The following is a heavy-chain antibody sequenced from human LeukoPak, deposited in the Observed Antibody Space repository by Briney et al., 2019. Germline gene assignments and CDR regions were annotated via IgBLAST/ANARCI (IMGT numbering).Heavy chain of an antibody. V-gene: IGHV4-39*01. Sequence: SETLTLTCTVSGCTISSSSYYWGWIRQPPGKGLEWIGSIYYSGSTYYNPSLKSRVTISVDSSKNKFSLNLGSVTAADTAVYYCARSWAFDIWGQGTMVTVSS. CDR3: ARSWAFDI. CDR2: IYYSGST. J-gene: IGHJ3*02. CDR1: GCTISSSSYY.